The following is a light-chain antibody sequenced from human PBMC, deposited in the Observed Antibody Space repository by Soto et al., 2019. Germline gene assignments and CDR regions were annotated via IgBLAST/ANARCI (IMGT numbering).Light chain of an antibody. V-gene: IGLV4-69*01. CDR1: SGHSSYA. J-gene: IGLJ2*01. Sequence: HPVLTQSPSASASLGASVKLTCTLRSGHSSYAIAWHQQQPEKGPRYLMTLTSDGSHSKGDGIPDRFSGSSSGAERYLTISSLQSEDEADYYCQTWGTGIQVFGGGTKLTVL. CDR3: QTWGTGIQV. CDR2: LTSDGSH.